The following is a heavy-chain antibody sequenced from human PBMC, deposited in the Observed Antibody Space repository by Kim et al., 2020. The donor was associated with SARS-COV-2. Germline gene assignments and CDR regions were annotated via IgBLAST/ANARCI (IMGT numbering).Heavy chain of an antibody. CDR2: IKSETSGGTI. D-gene: IGHD2-2*01. Sequence: GGSLRLSCAASGFSFSDAWMSWVRQAPGKGLEWVGRIKSETSGGTIDYAAPVKGRFTISRDDSRNTLDLQMSSLKTEDTAVYYCTGHSRTWSVGYWGQGTLVTVSS. CDR3: TGHSRTWSVGY. CDR1: GFSFSDAW. J-gene: IGHJ4*02. V-gene: IGHV3-15*01.